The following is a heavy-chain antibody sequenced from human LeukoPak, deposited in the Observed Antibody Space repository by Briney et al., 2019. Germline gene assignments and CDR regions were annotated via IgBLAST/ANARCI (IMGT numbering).Heavy chain of an antibody. Sequence: SVKVSCKASGGTFSSYAISWVRQAPGQGLEWMGRIIPILGIANYAQKFQGRVTITADKSTSTAYMELSSLRSEDTAVYYCARDYGGNDYYYCYGMDVWGQGTTVTVSS. CDR2: IIPILGIA. V-gene: IGHV1-69*04. CDR3: ARDYGGNDYYYCYGMDV. D-gene: IGHD4-23*01. J-gene: IGHJ6*02. CDR1: GGTFSSYA.